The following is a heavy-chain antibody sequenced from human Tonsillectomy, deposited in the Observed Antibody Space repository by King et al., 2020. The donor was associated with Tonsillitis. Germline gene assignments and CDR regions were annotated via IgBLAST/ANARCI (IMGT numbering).Heavy chain of an antibody. D-gene: IGHD3-10*01. CDR1: GFSFNNYG. CDR2: LGYDGSNK. J-gene: IGHJ6*02. CDR3: AKHQKLLWFGELPNYGLDV. Sequence: VQLVESGGGVVQPGGSLRLSCAASGFSFNNYGMHWVRQAPGKGLEWLEFLGYDGSNKYYADSGKGRSTISRDNSKNTLYLQMSSLRAEDTAVYFCAKHQKLLWFGELPNYGLDVWGQGTTVTVSS. V-gene: IGHV3-30*02.